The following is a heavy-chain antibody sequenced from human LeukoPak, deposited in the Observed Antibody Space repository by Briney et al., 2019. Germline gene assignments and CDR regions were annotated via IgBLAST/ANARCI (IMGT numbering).Heavy chain of an antibody. D-gene: IGHD4-17*01. CDR1: GGSISSSSYY. CDR2: IYYSGST. CDR3: ARGKAPYGDLDY. V-gene: IGHV4-39*01. Sequence: SETLSLTCTVSGGSISSSSYYWGWIRQPPGKGLEWIGSIYYSGSTYYNPSLKSRVTISVDTSKNQFSLKLSSVTAADTAVYYCARGKAPYGDLDYWGQGTLVTVSS. J-gene: IGHJ4*02.